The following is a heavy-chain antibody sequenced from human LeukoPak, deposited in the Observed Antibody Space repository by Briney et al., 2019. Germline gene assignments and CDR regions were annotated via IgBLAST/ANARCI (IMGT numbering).Heavy chain of an antibody. V-gene: IGHV5-51*01. J-gene: IGHJ4*02. D-gene: IGHD3-10*01. CDR2: IFPGDSDT. Sequence: GESLKISCKGSGYKFSSQWIGWVRQMPGKGLEWMGLIFPGDSDTKYSPSFQGHVTISADESINTAYLQWSSLKASDTAIYYCARRGSYYLPFDTWGQGTLVTVSS. CDR3: ARRGSYYLPFDT. CDR1: GYKFSSQW.